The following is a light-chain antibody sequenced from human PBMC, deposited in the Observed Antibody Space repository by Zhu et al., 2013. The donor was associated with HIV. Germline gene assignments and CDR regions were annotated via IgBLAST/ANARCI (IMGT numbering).Light chain of an antibody. CDR3: ATWDESLSGWM. CDR2: RNN. Sequence: QSVLTQPPSASGLPGQRGTISCSGSTSNIGHNYVYWYQHLPGTAPKLLISRNNQRPSGVPDRFSGSKSGTSASLAISGLRSEDEADYFCATWDESLSGWMFGGGTKLTVL. V-gene: IGLV1-47*01. CDR1: TSNIGHNY. J-gene: IGLJ3*02.